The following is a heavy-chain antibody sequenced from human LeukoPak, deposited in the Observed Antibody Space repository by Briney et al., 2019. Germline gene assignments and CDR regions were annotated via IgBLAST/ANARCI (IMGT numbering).Heavy chain of an antibody. D-gene: IGHD3-16*01. Sequence: GRSLTLSCAASGFTFSTYAIHWVRQAPGRGLEWVAYISYDGITKYYADSVKGRFTISRDNSENILYIQMNSLRVEDTAVYYCARVQGSPYWGQGTLVTVSS. CDR3: ARVQGSPY. CDR2: ISYDGITK. J-gene: IGHJ4*02. CDR1: GFTFSTYA. V-gene: IGHV3-30*14.